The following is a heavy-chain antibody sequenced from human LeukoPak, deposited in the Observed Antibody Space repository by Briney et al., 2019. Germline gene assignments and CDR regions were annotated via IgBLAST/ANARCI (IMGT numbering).Heavy chain of an antibody. Sequence: GGSLRLSCAASGCTFSSYSMNWVRKAPGQGLEWVSSISSSSSYIYYADSVKGRFTISRDNAKNSLYLQMNSLRAEDTAVYYGARDRSEDYYDSSGYPDYWGQGTLVTVSS. CDR2: ISSSSSYI. D-gene: IGHD3-22*01. CDR3: ARDRSEDYYDSSGYPDY. CDR1: GCTFSSYS. V-gene: IGHV3-21*01. J-gene: IGHJ4*02.